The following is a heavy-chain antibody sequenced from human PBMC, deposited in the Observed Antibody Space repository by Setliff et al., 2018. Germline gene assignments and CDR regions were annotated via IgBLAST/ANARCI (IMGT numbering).Heavy chain of an antibody. CDR2: IYYSGST. CDR1: GGSFTTYY. Sequence: SETLSLTCTVSGGSFTTYYWSWIRQSPGKGLEWIGYIYYSGSTNYNPSLKSRVSISVDTSKNQFSLRLTSVTAADTAVYYCAREGRRYYDSSGYYYDPYYYYYMDVWGKGTTVTVSS. CDR3: AREGRRYYDSSGYYYDPYYYYYMDV. V-gene: IGHV4-59*01. D-gene: IGHD3-22*01. J-gene: IGHJ6*03.